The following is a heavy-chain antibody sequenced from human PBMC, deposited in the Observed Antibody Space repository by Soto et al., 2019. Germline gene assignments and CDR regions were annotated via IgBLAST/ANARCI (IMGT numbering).Heavy chain of an antibody. CDR1: GFTFSSYG. CDR3: AKGPCSSTSCDTGGGGYFDY. Sequence: QVQLVESGGGVVQPGRSLRLSCAASGFTFSSYGMHWVRQAPGKGLEWVAVISYDGSNKYYADSVKGRFTISRDNSKNTLYLQMNSLRAEDTAVYCCAKGPCSSTSCDTGGGGYFDYCGQGTLVTVSS. J-gene: IGHJ4*02. CDR2: ISYDGSNK. V-gene: IGHV3-30*18. D-gene: IGHD2-2*02.